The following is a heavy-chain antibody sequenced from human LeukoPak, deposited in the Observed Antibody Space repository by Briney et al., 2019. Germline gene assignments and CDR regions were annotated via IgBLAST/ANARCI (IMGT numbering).Heavy chain of an antibody. Sequence: GGSLRLSCAASGFTFSSYAMHWVRQAPGKGLEWVAVISYDGSNKYYADSVKGRFTISRDNSKNTLYLQMNSLRAEDTAVYYCARLGLEVGGPNWFDPWGQGTLVTISS. CDR2: ISYDGSNK. J-gene: IGHJ5*02. V-gene: IGHV3-30*04. CDR3: ARLGLEVGGPNWFDP. D-gene: IGHD1-1*01. CDR1: GFTFSSYA.